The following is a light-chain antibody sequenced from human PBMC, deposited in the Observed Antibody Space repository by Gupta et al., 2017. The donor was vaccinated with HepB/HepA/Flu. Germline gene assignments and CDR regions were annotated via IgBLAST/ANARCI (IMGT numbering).Light chain of an antibody. V-gene: IGLV3-19*01. Sequence: SSELTQDPAVSVALGQTARITCQGDSLRNYYASWYQQKPGQAPILVISAKNNRPSGIPDRFSGSNSGNTASLTITGAQAEDEADYYCSSRDISGSLLVFGGGTKLTVL. CDR2: AKN. CDR1: SLRNYY. J-gene: IGLJ2*01. CDR3: SSRDISGSLLV.